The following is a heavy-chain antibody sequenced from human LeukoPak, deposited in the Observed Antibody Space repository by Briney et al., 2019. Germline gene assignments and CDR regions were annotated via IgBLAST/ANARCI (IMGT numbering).Heavy chain of an antibody. CDR3: ASHPNYYDSSGYYYFDY. V-gene: IGHV1-69-2*01. CDR2: VDPEDGET. J-gene: IGHJ4*02. Sequence: ASVKVSCKVSGYTFTDYYMHWVQQAPGKGLEWMGLVDPEDGETIYAEKFQGRVTITADTSTDTAYMELSSLRSEDAAVYYCASHPNYYDSSGYYYFDYWGQGTLVTVSS. CDR1: GYTFTDYY. D-gene: IGHD3-22*01.